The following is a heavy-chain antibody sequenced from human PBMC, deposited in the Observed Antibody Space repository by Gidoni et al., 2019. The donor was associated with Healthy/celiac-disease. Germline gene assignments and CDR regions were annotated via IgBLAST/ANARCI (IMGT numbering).Heavy chain of an antibody. V-gene: IGHV3-23*01. Sequence: EVQLLESGGGLVQPGGSLRLSCSASGFTFSSYAMSWVRQAPGKGLEWVSAISGSGGSTYYADSVKGRFTISRDNSKNTLYLQMNSLRAEDTAVYYCAKLRHYDSSGYYYYYYGMDVWGQGTTVTVSS. CDR1: GFTFSSYA. CDR2: ISGSGGST. D-gene: IGHD3-22*01. J-gene: IGHJ6*02. CDR3: AKLRHYDSSGYYYYYYGMDV.